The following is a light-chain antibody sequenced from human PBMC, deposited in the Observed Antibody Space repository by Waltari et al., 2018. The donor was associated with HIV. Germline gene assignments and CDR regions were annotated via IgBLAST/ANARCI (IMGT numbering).Light chain of an antibody. Sequence: VMTQSPLSLTVTPGEPASISCRASKSLLHSNGYNYLDWYLQEPGQSPQLLVYLGASRVCGGPYRYRGSGSGTLKISVVEAEDVGVYYCMRALQTYTVGQVTKLEIK. CDR3: MRALQTYT. V-gene: IGKV2-28*01. J-gene: IGKJ2*01. CDR1: KSLLHSNGYNY. CDR2: LGA.